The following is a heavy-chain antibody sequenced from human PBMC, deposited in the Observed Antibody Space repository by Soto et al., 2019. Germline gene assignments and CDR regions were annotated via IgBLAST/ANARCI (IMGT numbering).Heavy chain of an antibody. CDR2: INHSGST. Sequence: SETLSLTCAVYGGSFSVYYWSWIRHPPGKGLEWIGEINHSGSTNYNPSLKSRVTISVDTSKNQFSLKLSSVTAADTAVYYCARDVLLWFGELPFFWFDPWGQGTLVTVSS. D-gene: IGHD3-10*01. J-gene: IGHJ5*02. CDR1: GGSFSVYY. CDR3: ARDVLLWFGELPFFWFDP. V-gene: IGHV4-34*01.